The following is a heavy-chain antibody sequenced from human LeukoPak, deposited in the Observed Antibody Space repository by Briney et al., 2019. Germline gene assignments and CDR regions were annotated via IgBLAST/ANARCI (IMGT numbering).Heavy chain of an antibody. V-gene: IGHV4-4*07. D-gene: IGHD3-22*01. Sequence: SETLSLTCTVSGGSISSYYWNWIRQPAGKGLAWIGRIHTSGTTNYNPSLNSRVTMSVDTSKNEFSLKLSSVTAADTAVYYCAREEDYDRPFEYWGQGTLVTVSS. CDR3: AREEDYDRPFEY. CDR1: GGSISSYY. CDR2: IHTSGTT. J-gene: IGHJ4*02.